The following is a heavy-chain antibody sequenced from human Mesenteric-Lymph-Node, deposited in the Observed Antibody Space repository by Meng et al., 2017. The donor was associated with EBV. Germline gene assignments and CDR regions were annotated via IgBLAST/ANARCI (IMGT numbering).Heavy chain of an antibody. CDR2: ISVYNGVT. CDR3: ARGGAARPFDY. D-gene: IGHD6-6*01. J-gene: IGHJ4*02. Sequence: QVQLGLSVCEVNKPGASLKVSCKTSGYTFTTYAISWVHQAPGQGLEWMGWISVYNGVTNYAPNLQGRVTVTTDTSTTTAYMELTVLTSADTAVYYCARGGAARPFDYWGQGTLVTVSS. V-gene: IGHV1-18*01. CDR1: GYTFTTYA.